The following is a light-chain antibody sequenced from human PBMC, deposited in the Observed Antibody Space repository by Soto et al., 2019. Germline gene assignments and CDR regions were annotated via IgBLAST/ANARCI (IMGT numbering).Light chain of an antibody. J-gene: IGLJ2*01. CDR3: SSFTSSTTPLVV. V-gene: IGLV2-14*01. CDR2: GVT. Sequence: QSVLTQPASVSGFPGQSITISCTGTDSDVGGYDYVSWYQQHPGKAPKLMIYGVTNRPSGVSSRFSGSKSGNTASLTISGLQADDEANYYCSSFTSSTTPLVVFGGGTKVTVL. CDR1: DSDVGGYDY.